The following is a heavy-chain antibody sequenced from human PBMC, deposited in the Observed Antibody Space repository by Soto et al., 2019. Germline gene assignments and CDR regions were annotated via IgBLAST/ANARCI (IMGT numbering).Heavy chain of an antibody. V-gene: IGHV2-5*01. J-gene: IGHJ5*02. CDR3: AHRGYGNYPRDNWFDP. D-gene: IGHD4-17*01. Sequence: QITLKESGPTLVKPTQTLTLTSTFSGFSLTTGGAGVGWIRQPPGKALEWLALIYWNDDSRYSPSLKSRLTITKDTSKNQVVLRMTNMDPVDTATYYCAHRGYGNYPRDNWFDPWGQGILVIVSS. CDR2: IYWNDDS. CDR1: GFSLTTGGAG.